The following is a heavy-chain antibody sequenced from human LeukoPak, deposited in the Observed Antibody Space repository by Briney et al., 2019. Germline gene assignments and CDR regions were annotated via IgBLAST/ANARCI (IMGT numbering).Heavy chain of an antibody. CDR2: ISYDGSNK. CDR3: ARGRYCSGGSCYPVARFDY. V-gene: IGHV3-30*03. Sequence: GGSLRLSCAASGFTFSSYGMHWVRQAPGKGLEWVAVISYDGSNKYYADSVKGRFTISRDNSKNTLYLQMNSLRAEDTAVYYCARGRYCSGGSCYPVARFDYWGQGTLVTVSS. D-gene: IGHD2-15*01. CDR1: GFTFSSYG. J-gene: IGHJ4*02.